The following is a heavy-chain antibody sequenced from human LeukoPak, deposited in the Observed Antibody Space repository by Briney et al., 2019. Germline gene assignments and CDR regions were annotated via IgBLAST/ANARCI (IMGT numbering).Heavy chain of an antibody. V-gene: IGHV1-69*04. CDR2: IIPILGIA. J-gene: IGHJ5*02. CDR3: ARGTNDSSGYFFEGHLTSTLDP. Sequence: SVKVSCKASGYTFTSYYMHWVRQAPGQGLEWMGRIIPILGIANYAQKFQGRVTITADKSTSTAYMELSSLRSEDTAVYYCARGTNDSSGYFFEGHLTSTLDPWGQGTLVTVSS. CDR1: GYTFTSYY. D-gene: IGHD3-22*01.